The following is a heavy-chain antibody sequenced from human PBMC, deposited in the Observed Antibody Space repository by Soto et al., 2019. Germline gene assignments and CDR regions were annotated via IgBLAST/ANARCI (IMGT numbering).Heavy chain of an antibody. CDR1: GGSISSSSYY. Sequence: NPSETLSLTCTVSGGSISSSSYYWGWIRQPPGKGLEWIGSIYYSGSTYYNPSLKSRVTISVDTSKNQFSLKLSSVTAADTAVYYCARHGEGGYCSGGSCYAVPGPTDYWGQGTLVTVSS. D-gene: IGHD2-15*01. CDR3: ARHGEGGYCSGGSCYAVPGPTDY. J-gene: IGHJ4*02. CDR2: IYYSGST. V-gene: IGHV4-39*01.